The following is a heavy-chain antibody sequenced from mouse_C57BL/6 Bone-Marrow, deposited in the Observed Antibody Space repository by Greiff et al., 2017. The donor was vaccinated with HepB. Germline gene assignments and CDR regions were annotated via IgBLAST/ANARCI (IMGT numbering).Heavy chain of an antibody. CDR1: GYAFSSYW. CDR2: IYPGDGDT. V-gene: IGHV1-80*01. J-gene: IGHJ1*03. CDR3: ARGVYYRWYFDV. Sequence: VKLVESGAELVKPGASVKISCKASGYAFSSYWMNWVKQRPGKGLEWIGQIYPGDGDTNYNGKFKGKATLTADKSSSTAYMQLSSLTSEDSAVYFCARGVYYRWYFDVWGTGTTVTVSS. D-gene: IGHD2-14*01.